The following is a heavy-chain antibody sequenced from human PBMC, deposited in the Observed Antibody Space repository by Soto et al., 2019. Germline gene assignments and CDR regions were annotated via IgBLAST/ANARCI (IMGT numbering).Heavy chain of an antibody. CDR2: ISYDGSDK. Sequence: QVQLVESGGGVVQPGRSLRLSCAASGFTFSYYAMHWVRQAPGKGLEWVAVISYDGSDKYYADSVKGRFTISRDNSKNTLNLQMNSLRADDTDVYYCAKALGELSPESFDYWGQGTLITVSS. CDR1: GFTFSYYA. J-gene: IGHJ4*02. D-gene: IGHD3-16*02. CDR3: AKALGELSPESFDY. V-gene: IGHV3-30*18.